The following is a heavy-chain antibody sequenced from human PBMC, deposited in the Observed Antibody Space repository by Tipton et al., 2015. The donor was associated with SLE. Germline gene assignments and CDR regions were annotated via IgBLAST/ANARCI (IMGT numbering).Heavy chain of an antibody. V-gene: IGHV3-21*03. CDR1: GFTFSSYE. J-gene: IGHJ4*02. CDR3: AREGYSSSWYYFDY. CDR2: ISSSSSYI. D-gene: IGHD6-13*01. Sequence: GSLRLSCAASGFTFSSYEMNWVRQAPGKGLEWVSSISSSSSYIYYADSVKGRFTISRDNAKNSLYLQMNSLRAEDTAVYYCAREGYSSSWYYFDYWGQGTLVTVSS.